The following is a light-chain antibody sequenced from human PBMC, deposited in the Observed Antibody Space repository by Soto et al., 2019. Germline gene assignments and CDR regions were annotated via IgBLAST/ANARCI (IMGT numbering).Light chain of an antibody. V-gene: IGKV3-15*01. J-gene: IGKJ2*01. CDR1: QSVGNN. Sequence: EIVMTQSPATLSVSPGERVTLSCRASQSVGNNLAWYQQKTGQVPRLLIHGASTRATGIPARFSGSGSWTEFTLTISSLQSEDFAVYYCQQCDNWPRTFGQGTKLEIK. CDR2: GAS. CDR3: QQCDNWPRT.